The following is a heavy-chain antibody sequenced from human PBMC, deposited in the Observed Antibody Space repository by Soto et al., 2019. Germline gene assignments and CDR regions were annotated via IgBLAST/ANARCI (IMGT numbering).Heavy chain of an antibody. D-gene: IGHD3-22*01. V-gene: IGHV3-30*18. CDR2: ISHDGTNK. CDR1: GLTFSAYG. CDR3: AKDEYYYSRSGYYIFDS. Sequence: PGGSLRLSCEVSGLTFSAYGMHWVRQAPGKGLEWVAAISHDGTNKNYGDSVKGRFTISRDNSKKTLYLQMNSLRPEDTALYYCAKDEYYYSRSGYYIFDSWGQGTLVTVS. J-gene: IGHJ4*02.